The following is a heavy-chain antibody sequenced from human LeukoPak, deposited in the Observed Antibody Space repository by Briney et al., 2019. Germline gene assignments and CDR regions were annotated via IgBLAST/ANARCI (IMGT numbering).Heavy chain of an antibody. CDR3: ARRTLQHERDYFDY. V-gene: IGHV5-51*01. J-gene: IGHJ4*02. CDR1: GYAFTTYW. D-gene: IGHD1-1*01. Sequence: GEPLRISCRVSGYAFTTYWIGWLRKMPGKGLEWMGIIYPGDSDTRYSQSFQGQVTISADKSINTAYLQWSSLKASDSAMYYCARRTLQHERDYFDYWGQGTLVTVSS. CDR2: IYPGDSDT.